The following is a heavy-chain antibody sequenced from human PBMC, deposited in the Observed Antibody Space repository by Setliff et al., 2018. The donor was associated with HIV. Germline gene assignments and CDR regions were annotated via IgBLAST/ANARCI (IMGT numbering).Heavy chain of an antibody. J-gene: IGHJ4*02. CDR2: VYHSGKT. D-gene: IGHD3-16*02. CDR1: GQFISDGYY. CDR3: AKHDFGELSLPGY. V-gene: IGHV4-38-2*02. Sequence: SETLSLTCTVSGQFISDGYYWGWIRQPPGKGLEWIGSVYHSGKTYCNPSLKSRVTMSADTSKNQISLMLRSMTAADTAVYYCAKHDFGELSLPGYWGQGTLVTVSS.